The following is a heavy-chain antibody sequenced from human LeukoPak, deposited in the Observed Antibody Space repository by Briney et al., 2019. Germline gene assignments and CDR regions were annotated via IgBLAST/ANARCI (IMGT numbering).Heavy chain of an antibody. J-gene: IGHJ4*02. CDR3: AKDYRPHDFWSGLVDY. D-gene: IGHD3-3*01. Sequence: GGSLRLSCAASGFTFSSYTMSWVRQAPGKGLEWVAAISGSGGTTYYADSVKGRFTISRDHSKNTLYLQMNSLRAEDTAVYYCAKDYRPHDFWSGLVDYWGQGTLVTVSS. CDR1: GFTFSSYT. CDR2: ISGSGGTT. V-gene: IGHV3-23*01.